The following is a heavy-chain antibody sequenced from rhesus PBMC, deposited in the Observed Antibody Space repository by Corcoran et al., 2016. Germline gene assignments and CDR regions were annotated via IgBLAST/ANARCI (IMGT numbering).Heavy chain of an antibody. Sequence: QVQLQESGPGLVKPSETLYLTCAVSGGSISSNYWSWIRQATGKGLDWSGRITDSGGITDDKPSLKSRVTISTDTAKKHFSLKLSSVTAADTALDYCARGGNIWTGYHFVDAFDFWGQGLRVTVSS. CDR2: ITDSGGIT. CDR3: ARGGNIWTGYHFVDAFDF. V-gene: IGHV4-173*01. J-gene: IGHJ3*01. D-gene: IGHD3-3*01. CDR1: GGSISSNY.